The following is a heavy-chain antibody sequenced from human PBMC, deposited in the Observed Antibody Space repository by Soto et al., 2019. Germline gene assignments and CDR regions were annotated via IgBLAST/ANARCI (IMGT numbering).Heavy chain of an antibody. CDR2: IYYSGST. CDR3: ARAWVATTTFDY. J-gene: IGHJ4*02. V-gene: IGHV4-59*01. D-gene: IGHD5-12*01. CDR1: GGSIIRYY. Sequence: SETLSLTCTVSGGSIIRYYWSWIRQPPGKGLEWIGYIYYSGSTNYNPSLKSRVTISVDTSKNQFSLKLSSVTAADTAVYYCARAWVATTTFDYWGQGTLVTVSS.